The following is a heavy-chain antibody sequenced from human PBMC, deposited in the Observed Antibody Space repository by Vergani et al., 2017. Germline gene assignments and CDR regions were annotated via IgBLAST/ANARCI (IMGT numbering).Heavy chain of an antibody. CDR1: GYSFTSYW. CDR3: ARRSSSYVNYYYYYMDV. D-gene: IGHD6-13*01. Sequence: EVQLVQSGAEVKTPGESLKISCKGSGYSFTSYWIGWVRQMPGKGLEWMGIIYPGDSDTRYSPSFQGQVTISADKSISTAYLQWSGLKASDTAMYYCARRSSSYVNYYYYYMDVWGKGTTVTVSS. J-gene: IGHJ6*03. V-gene: IGHV5-51*01. CDR2: IYPGDSDT.